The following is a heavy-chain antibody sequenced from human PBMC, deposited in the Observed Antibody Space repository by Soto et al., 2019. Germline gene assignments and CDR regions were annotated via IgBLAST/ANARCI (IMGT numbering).Heavy chain of an antibody. CDR3: ARRRDVWYAFDI. CDR2: ISSDGGNT. V-gene: IGHV3-64*01. D-gene: IGHD2-21*01. J-gene: IGHJ3*02. Sequence: EVQLVESGGDLVQPGGSLRLSCAASGFTISSSAMHWVRQAPGKGLEYVSSISSDGGNTYYANSVKGRFTISRDNSKNILYVQMGSLRAEDMAVYYCARRRDVWYAFDIWCQGTMVTVSS. CDR1: GFTISSSA.